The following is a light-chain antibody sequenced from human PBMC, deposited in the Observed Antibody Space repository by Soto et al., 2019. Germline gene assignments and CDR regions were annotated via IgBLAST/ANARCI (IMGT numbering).Light chain of an antibody. CDR1: QGVSSS. CDR2: GAS. J-gene: IGKJ1*01. Sequence: EIVMTQSPATLSVSPGERATLSCRASQGVSSSLAWYQQKPGQAPRLLIYGASTRATGVPARFSGSGSETEFTLTISGLQSEDSAVYYCQQYNNWWTFGQGTKVEIK. CDR3: QQYNNWWT. V-gene: IGKV3-15*01.